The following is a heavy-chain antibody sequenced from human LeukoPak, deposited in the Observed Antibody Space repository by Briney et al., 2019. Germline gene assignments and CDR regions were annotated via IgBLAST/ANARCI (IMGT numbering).Heavy chain of an antibody. CDR3: ARGGAYCSSTSCSWFDP. J-gene: IGHJ5*02. D-gene: IGHD2-2*01. Sequence: GGSLRLSCAASGFTFSSYDMHWVRQATGKGLEWVSAIGTAGDTYYPGSVKGRFTISRENAKNSLYLQMNSLRAGDTAVYYCARGGAYCSSTSCSWFDPWGQGTLVTVSS. CDR2: IGTAGDT. V-gene: IGHV3-13*01. CDR1: GFTFSSYD.